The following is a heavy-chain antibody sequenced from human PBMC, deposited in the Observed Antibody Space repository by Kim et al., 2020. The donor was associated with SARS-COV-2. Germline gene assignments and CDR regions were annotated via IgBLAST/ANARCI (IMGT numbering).Heavy chain of an antibody. V-gene: IGHV3-30*18. Sequence: GGSLRLSCAASGFTFSSYGMHWVRQAPGKGLEWVAVISYDGSNKYYADSVKGRFTISRDNSKNTLYLQMNSLRAEDTAVYYCAKDRGHIVVVPAAIRDY. D-gene: IGHD2-2*02. CDR1: GFTFSSYG. CDR2: ISYDGSNK. J-gene: IGHJ4*01. CDR3: AKDRGHIVVVPAAIRDY.